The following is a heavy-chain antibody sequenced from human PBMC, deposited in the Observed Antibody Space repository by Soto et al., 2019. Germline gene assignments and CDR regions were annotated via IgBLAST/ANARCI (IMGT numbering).Heavy chain of an antibody. J-gene: IGHJ4*02. CDR2: IIPLFGTA. V-gene: IGHV1-69*01. CDR3: ARPKGTYSSGYYYFDF. Sequence: QVQLEQSGGEVKQPGSSVRVSCKTSGCTFITYAINWVRPAPGQGLEWMGAIIPLFGTADYSQKFQGRVTITADESTSTDYMELSSLRFDDTAVYFCARPKGTYSSGYYYFDFWGQGTLVTVSS. D-gene: IGHD6-19*01. CDR1: GCTFITYA.